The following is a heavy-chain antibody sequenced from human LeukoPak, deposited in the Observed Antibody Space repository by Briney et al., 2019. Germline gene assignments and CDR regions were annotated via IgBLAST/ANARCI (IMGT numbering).Heavy chain of an antibody. Sequence: GGSLRLSCAASGFTFSNSSMNWVRQAPGKGLEWVSSITSSSYYIYYADSVKGRITISRDNAKNSLYLQMNSLRADDTAVYYCAREPSIAASGFDYWGQGTLVTVSS. J-gene: IGHJ4*02. V-gene: IGHV3-21*01. CDR3: AREPSIAASGFDY. CDR1: GFTFSNSS. D-gene: IGHD6-13*01. CDR2: ITSSSYYI.